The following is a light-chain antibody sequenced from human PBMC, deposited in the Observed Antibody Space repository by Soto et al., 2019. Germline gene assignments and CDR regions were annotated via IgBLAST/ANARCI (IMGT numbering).Light chain of an antibody. J-gene: IGKJ5*01. V-gene: IGKV1-39*01. CDR2: TTS. CDR1: QTIDKY. Sequence: DIQMTQTPSSLSASVGDRVTITCRASQTIDKYLNWYQEKPGKAPKLLIYTTSTLQSEVPSRFSGSGSETDFTLTISCVQPEDIATYYCQQYENLPTFGQGTLLEVK. CDR3: QQYENLPT.